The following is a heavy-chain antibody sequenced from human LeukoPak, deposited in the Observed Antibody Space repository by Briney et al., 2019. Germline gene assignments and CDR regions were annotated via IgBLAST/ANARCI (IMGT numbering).Heavy chain of an antibody. CDR1: GYSFTTYW. CDR2: IHPGDSDT. J-gene: IGHJ4*02. D-gene: IGHD5-12*01. V-gene: IGHV5-51*01. Sequence: RGESLKISCKASGYSFTTYWIGWVRQMPGKGLEWMGIIHPGDSDTRYSPSFQGQVIISADKSISTAYLHWSSLKASDTAMYYCAASREWLQRGYFHYWGQGTLVTVSS. CDR3: AASREWLQRGYFHY.